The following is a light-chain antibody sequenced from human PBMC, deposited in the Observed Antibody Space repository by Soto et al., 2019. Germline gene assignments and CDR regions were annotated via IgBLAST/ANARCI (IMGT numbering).Light chain of an antibody. V-gene: IGKV3-20*01. Sequence: EIVLTQSPGTLSLSPGERATLFCRASQGVSSTSLAWDQQKPGQAPRLLIYGASNRATGIPDRFSGSGSGTDFTLTISRLESEDFALYYCQQYGSSPWTFGKGTKVEIK. CDR1: QGVSSTS. CDR3: QQYGSSPWT. J-gene: IGKJ1*01. CDR2: GAS.